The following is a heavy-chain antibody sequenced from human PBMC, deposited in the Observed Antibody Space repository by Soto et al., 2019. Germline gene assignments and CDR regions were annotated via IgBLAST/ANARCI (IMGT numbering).Heavy chain of an antibody. Sequence: TSETLSLTCAVYGGSFSGYYWSWIRQPPGKGLEWIGEINHSGSTNYNPSLKSRVTISVDTSKNQFSLKLSSVTAADTAVYYCARDRRRTMVRGVIVAFDIWGQGTMVTVSS. CDR1: GGSFSGYY. D-gene: IGHD3-10*01. V-gene: IGHV4-34*01. CDR3: ARDRRRTMVRGVIVAFDI. J-gene: IGHJ3*02. CDR2: INHSGST.